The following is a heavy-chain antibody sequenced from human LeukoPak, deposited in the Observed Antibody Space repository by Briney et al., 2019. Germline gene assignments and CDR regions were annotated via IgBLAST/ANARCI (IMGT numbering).Heavy chain of an antibody. V-gene: IGHV4-31*11. CDR3: ARGDLGYCSGGSCYLFDY. CDR2: IYYSGST. Sequence: SETLSLTCAVYGGSFSGYYWSWIRQHPGKGLEWIGYIYYSGSTYYNPSLKSRVTISVDTSKNQFSLKLSSVTAADTAVYYCARGDLGYCSGGSCYLFDYWGQGTLVTVPS. D-gene: IGHD2-15*01. CDR1: GGSFSGYY. J-gene: IGHJ4*02.